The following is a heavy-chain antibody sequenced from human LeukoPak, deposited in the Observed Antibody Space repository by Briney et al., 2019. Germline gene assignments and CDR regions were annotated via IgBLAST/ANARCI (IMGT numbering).Heavy chain of an antibody. Sequence: GGTLRLSCAASGFTFSSHGMSWVRQAPGKGLERVANIRQDGSEKNYVDFVKGRFTISRDNAKNSLYLQMSSLRAEDTAVYYCARHPFGSNFKGYYFDYWGQGILVTVSS. CDR1: GFTFSSHG. V-gene: IGHV3-7*01. CDR3: ARHPFGSNFKGYYFDY. D-gene: IGHD6-13*01. CDR2: IRQDGSEK. J-gene: IGHJ4*02.